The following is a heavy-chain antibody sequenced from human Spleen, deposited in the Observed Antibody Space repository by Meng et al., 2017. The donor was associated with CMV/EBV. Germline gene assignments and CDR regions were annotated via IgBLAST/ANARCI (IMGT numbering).Heavy chain of an antibody. CDR1: GFTFSNYA. CDR2: IYSGGRST. CDR3: AKDYYYDSSGYQFMHYFGY. D-gene: IGHD3-22*01. V-gene: IGHV3-23*03. Sequence: GGSLRLSCAASGFTFSNYAMSWVRQAPGKGLEWVSVIYSGGRSTFYADSVKGRFTISRDNSKNTLYLQMNSLRAEDTAVYYCAKDYYYDSSGYQFMHYFGYWGQGTLVTVSS. J-gene: IGHJ4*02.